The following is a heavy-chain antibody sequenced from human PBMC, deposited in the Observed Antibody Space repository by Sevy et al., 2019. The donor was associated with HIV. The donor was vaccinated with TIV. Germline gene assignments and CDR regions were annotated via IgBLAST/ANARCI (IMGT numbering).Heavy chain of an antibody. CDR2: IKQDGSET. V-gene: IGHV3-7*01. CDR3: ARSYAAYSSADY. CDR1: GFTFSSYW. J-gene: IGHJ4*02. Sequence: GGSLRLSCAASGFTFSSYWMSWVRQAPGKGLEWVANIKQDGSETYYVYSVRGRFTISRDNAENSLYLLMNSLRAEDTAVYYCARSYAAYSSADYWGQGTLVTVSS. D-gene: IGHD6-19*01.